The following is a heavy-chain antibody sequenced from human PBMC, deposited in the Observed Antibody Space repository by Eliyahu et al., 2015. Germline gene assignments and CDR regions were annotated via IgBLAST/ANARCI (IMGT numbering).Heavy chain of an antibody. CDR2: ISHSGST. CDR1: GDSISNYY. Sequence: QVQLQESGPGLVKPSETLSLTCTVSGDSISNYYWNWIRQSPGKGLEWIGYISHSGSTSYNPSLKSPVTISVDTSRNQFSLKLTSVTAADTAVYYCARDKGYYYGMDVWGQGTTVTVSS. CDR3: ARDKGYYYGMDV. J-gene: IGHJ6*02. V-gene: IGHV4-59*01.